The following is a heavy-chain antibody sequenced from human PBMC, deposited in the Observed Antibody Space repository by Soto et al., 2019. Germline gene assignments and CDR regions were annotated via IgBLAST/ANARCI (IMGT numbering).Heavy chain of an antibody. D-gene: IGHD4-17*01. CDR2: IIPIFAIS. CDR3: ARGGADGDY. CDR1: GGTFSKYP. Sequence: QVQLVQSGAEVKKPGSSVKVSCKASGGTFSKYPISWVRQAPGQGLEWMGGIIPIFAISRYAQKFQGRITITADEATRTAYMELSILRSDDTAVYYCARGGADGDYWGQGTLVTVSS. J-gene: IGHJ4*02. V-gene: IGHV1-69*01.